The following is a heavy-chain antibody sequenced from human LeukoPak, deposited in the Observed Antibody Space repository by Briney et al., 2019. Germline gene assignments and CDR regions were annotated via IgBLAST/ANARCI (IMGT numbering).Heavy chain of an antibody. CDR2: ISYDGSNK. V-gene: IGHV3-30*03. J-gene: IGHJ4*02. CDR3: ARDGAWGSWYVY. Sequence: GGSLRLSCAASGFTFSNHDMHWVRQAPGKGLEWVAVISYDGSNKYYADSVKGRFTISRDNSKNTLYLQMNSLRAEDTAVYYCARDGAWGSWYVYWGQGTLVTVSS. CDR1: GFTFSNHD. D-gene: IGHD6-13*01.